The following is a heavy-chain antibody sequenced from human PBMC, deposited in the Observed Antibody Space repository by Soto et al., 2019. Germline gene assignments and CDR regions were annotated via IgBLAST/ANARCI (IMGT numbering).Heavy chain of an antibody. J-gene: IGHJ5*02. CDR3: AKAQRVTVARGWNWFDP. V-gene: IGHV3-23*01. CDR2: ISGSGGST. CDR1: GFTFSSYA. Sequence: PGGSLRLSCAASGFTFSSYAMSWVRQAPGKGLEWVSAISGSGGSTYYADSVKGRFTISRDNSKNTLYLQMNSLRAEDTAVYYCAKAQRVTVARGWNWFDPWGQGTLVTGSA. D-gene: IGHD6-19*01.